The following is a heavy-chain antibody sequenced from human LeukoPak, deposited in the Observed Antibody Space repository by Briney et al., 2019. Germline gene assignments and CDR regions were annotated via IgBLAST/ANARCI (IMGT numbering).Heavy chain of an antibody. Sequence: ASVKVSCKASGYTFTGYYMHWVRQAPGQGLEWMGWINPNSGGTNYAQKFQGRVTMTRDTSISTAYMELSRLRPDDTAVYYCAREGMAYCGGDCYSDAFDIWGQGTMVTVSS. J-gene: IGHJ3*02. V-gene: IGHV1-2*02. CDR3: AREGMAYCGGDCYSDAFDI. D-gene: IGHD2-21*01. CDR1: GYTFTGYY. CDR2: INPNSGGT.